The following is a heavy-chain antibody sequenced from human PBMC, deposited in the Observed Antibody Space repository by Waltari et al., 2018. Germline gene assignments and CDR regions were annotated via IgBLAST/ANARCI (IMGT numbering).Heavy chain of an antibody. V-gene: IGHV3-30*18. D-gene: IGHD4-17*01. J-gene: IGHJ3*02. CDR3: AKDQADYGDYEGGAFDI. CDR2: KSYGVRNK. Sequence: QEQLVESWGGVVQPGGSMVLPSAASGVSFLIYGITWVSQATGHGLGSVAVKSYGVRNKYYEDSCKVGVTRCRDNSKNTLDLQSNSLRAEDTAVDYWAKDQADYGDYEGGAFDIWGQGTMVTVSS. CDR1: GVSFLIYG.